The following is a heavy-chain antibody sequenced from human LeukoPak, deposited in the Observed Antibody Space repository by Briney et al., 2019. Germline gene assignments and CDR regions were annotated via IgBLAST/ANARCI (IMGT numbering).Heavy chain of an antibody. Sequence: GGSLRLSCVASGFTFSSYAMSWVRQAPGKGLEWVGQIVSKIDGGTTDYAAPVKGRFTISRDDSKSTLYLQMNSLKIEDTAVYYCTTDEDWNYARKDVWGQGATVIVSS. CDR1: GFTFSSYA. CDR3: TTDEDWNYARKDV. CDR2: IVSKIDGGTT. J-gene: IGHJ6*02. D-gene: IGHD1-7*01. V-gene: IGHV3-15*04.